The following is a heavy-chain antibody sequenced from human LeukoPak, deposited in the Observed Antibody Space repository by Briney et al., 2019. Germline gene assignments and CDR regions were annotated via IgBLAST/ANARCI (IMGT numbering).Heavy chain of an antibody. D-gene: IGHD2-2*01. Sequence: PGRSLRLSCAASGFTFEDHVMHWVRHAPGKGLEWVSSISWSGDRMDYADAVKGRFTISRDNAKNSLFLQMNSLRVEDTALYYCAKDLGGSATTVWGQGTLVTVSS. CDR3: AKDLGGSATTV. V-gene: IGHV3-9*01. CDR2: ISWSGDRM. CDR1: GFTFEDHV. J-gene: IGHJ4*02.